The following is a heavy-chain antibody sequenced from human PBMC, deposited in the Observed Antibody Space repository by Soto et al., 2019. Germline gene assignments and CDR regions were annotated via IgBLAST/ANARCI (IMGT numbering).Heavy chain of an antibody. CDR3: AKDDGGVIFVSGFEN. V-gene: IGHV3-23*01. Sequence: PGLFLRLSCAAAGFTFSTFAMGWVLQAPGKGLEWVSSITNFGGSTYYADSVKGRFTISSDNSKNTLYLQMNSLRVEDTAVYFCAKDDGGVIFVSGFENWGQGTLVTVSS. CDR2: ITNFGGST. J-gene: IGHJ4*02. D-gene: IGHD3-16*01. CDR1: GFTFSTFA.